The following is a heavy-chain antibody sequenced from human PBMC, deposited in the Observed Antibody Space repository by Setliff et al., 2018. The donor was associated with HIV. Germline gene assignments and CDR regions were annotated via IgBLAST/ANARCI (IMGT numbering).Heavy chain of an antibody. CDR3: ARDAGGSVGNYYFDY. J-gene: IGHJ4*02. V-gene: IGHV4-59*01. CDR1: GGSISSYY. Sequence: SETLSLTCIVSGGSISSYYWSWIRQPPGKGLEWIGYIYYSGSTNYNPSLKNRVTISIDTSKKQFSLNLSSVTAADTAVYYCARDAGGSVGNYYFDYWGQGTLVTSPQ. CDR2: IYYSGST. D-gene: IGHD2-15*01.